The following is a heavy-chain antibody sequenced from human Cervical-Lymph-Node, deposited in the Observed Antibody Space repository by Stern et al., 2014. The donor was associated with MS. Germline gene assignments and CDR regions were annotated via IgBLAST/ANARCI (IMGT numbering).Heavy chain of an antibody. Sequence: QVQLVQSVAEVKKPGSSVKVSCKASGDTFSRYAINWVRQVPGQGLEWMGGITPVFGTTNYAQKFQGRVTITADKSTNTAYMELMTLRSEDTAVYYCARGGGLVGYFDYWGQGTLVSVSS. CDR1: GDTFSRYA. V-gene: IGHV1-69*06. CDR2: ITPVFGTT. D-gene: IGHD1-26*01. CDR3: ARGGGLVGYFDY. J-gene: IGHJ4*02.